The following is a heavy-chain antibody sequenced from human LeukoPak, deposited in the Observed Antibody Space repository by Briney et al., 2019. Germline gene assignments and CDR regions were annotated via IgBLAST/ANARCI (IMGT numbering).Heavy chain of an antibody. J-gene: IGHJ3*02. CDR1: GGSISSYY. V-gene: IGHV4-59*01. D-gene: IGHD3-10*01. CDR3: ARMGGITMIRGVLSAFDI. Sequence: SETLSLTCTVSGGSISSYYWSWIRQPPGKGLERIGYIYYSGSTNYNPSLRSRVTFSIDTSKNQCSLKLTSVTAADTAVYYCARMGGITMIRGVLSAFDIWGQGTAVTVSS. CDR2: IYYSGST.